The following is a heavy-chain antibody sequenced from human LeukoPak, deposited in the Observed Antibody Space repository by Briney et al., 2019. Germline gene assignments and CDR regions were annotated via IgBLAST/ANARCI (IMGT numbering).Heavy chain of an antibody. CDR2: IIPIFGTA. Sequence: SVKVSCKASGRTFSSYAISWVRQAPGQGLEWMGGIIPIFGTANYAQKFQGRVTITTDESTSTAYMELSSLRSEDTAVYYCARVRYFDWSRPHADYYYYYMDVWGKGTTVTVSS. CDR1: GRTFSSYA. V-gene: IGHV1-69*05. CDR3: ARVRYFDWSRPHADYYYYYMDV. D-gene: IGHD3-9*01. J-gene: IGHJ6*03.